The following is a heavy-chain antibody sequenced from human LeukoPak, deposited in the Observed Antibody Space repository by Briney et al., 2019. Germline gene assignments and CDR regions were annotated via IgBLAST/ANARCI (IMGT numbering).Heavy chain of an antibody. D-gene: IGHD6-13*01. CDR2: ISSSDSII. CDR1: GFTLSNYG. J-gene: IGHJ4*02. Sequence: GGSLRLSCAVSGFTLSNYGMNWVRQAPGKGLEWVSYISSSDSIIYYADSVKGRFTISRDNAKNSLFLQMNSLRAEDTAVYYCARDRSISAAGDTYWGQGTLVTVSS. V-gene: IGHV3-48*03. CDR3: ARDRSISAAGDTY.